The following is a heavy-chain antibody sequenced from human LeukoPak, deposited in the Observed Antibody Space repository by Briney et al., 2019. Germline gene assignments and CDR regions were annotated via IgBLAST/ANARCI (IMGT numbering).Heavy chain of an antibody. Sequence: SETLSLTCTVSGYSISSGYYWGWIRQPPGKGLEWIGSIYHSGSTYYNPSLKSRVTISVDTSKNQFSLKLSSVTAADTAVYYCASLAGHIVVPAVKTDYYYYMDVWGKGTTVTVSS. CDR2: IYHSGST. CDR1: GYSISSGYY. V-gene: IGHV4-38-2*02. CDR3: ASLAGHIVVPAVKTDYYYYMDV. J-gene: IGHJ6*03. D-gene: IGHD2-2*01.